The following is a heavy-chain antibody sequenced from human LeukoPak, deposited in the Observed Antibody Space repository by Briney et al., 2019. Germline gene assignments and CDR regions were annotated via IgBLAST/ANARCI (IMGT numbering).Heavy chain of an antibody. J-gene: IGHJ6*04. CDR1: GFSFSSYS. CDR2: ISSSSSYI. CDR3: AELGITMIGGV. V-gene: IGHV3-21*01. Sequence: PGGSLRLSCAASGFSFSSYSMKWVRQAPGKGLEWVSYISSSSSYIYYPDSVKGRFTISRDNANNSLYLQMNSLRAEDTAVYYCAELGITMIGGVWGKGTTVTISS. D-gene: IGHD3-10*02.